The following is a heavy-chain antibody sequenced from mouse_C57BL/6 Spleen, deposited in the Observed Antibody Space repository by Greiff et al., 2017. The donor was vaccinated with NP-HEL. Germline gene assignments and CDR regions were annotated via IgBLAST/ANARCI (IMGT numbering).Heavy chain of an antibody. CDR2: IDPSDSYT. V-gene: IGHV1-69*01. Sequence: QVQLQQSGAELVMPGASVKLSCKASGYTFTSYWMHWVKPRPGQGLEWIGEIDPSDSYTNYNQKFKGKSTLTVDKSSSTAYMQLSSLTSEDSAVYYCARWYYGSSYDYWGQGTTLTVSS. CDR3: ARWYYGSSYDY. J-gene: IGHJ2*01. CDR1: GYTFTSYW. D-gene: IGHD1-1*01.